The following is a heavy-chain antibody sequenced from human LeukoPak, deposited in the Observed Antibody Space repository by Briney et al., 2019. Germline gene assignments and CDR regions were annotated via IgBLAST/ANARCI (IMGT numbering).Heavy chain of an antibody. D-gene: IGHD3-10*01. Sequence: SETLSLTCTVSGGSIRGGRYYWGWIRQYPGKGLEWIGYIYDNGSTYYNPSLKSRVTISVDTSKNQFSLKLSSVTAADTAVYYCARIGDFDYWGQGTLVTVSS. CDR2: IYDNGST. J-gene: IGHJ4*02. CDR3: ARIGDFDY. V-gene: IGHV4-31*03. CDR1: GGSIRGGRYY.